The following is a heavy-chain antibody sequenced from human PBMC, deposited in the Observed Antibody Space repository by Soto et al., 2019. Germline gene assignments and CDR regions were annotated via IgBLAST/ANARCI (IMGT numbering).Heavy chain of an antibody. J-gene: IGHJ6*02. D-gene: IGHD3-22*01. Sequence: SETLSLTCTVSGGSISSSSYYWGWIRQPPGKGLEWIGSIYYSGSTYYNPSLKSRVTISVDTSKNQFSLKLSSVTAADTAVYYCARDRRYYDSSGYYYVRDYYYYGMDVWGQGTTVTVSS. CDR2: IYYSGST. CDR3: ARDRRYYDSSGYYYVRDYYYYGMDV. CDR1: GGSISSSSYY. V-gene: IGHV4-39*07.